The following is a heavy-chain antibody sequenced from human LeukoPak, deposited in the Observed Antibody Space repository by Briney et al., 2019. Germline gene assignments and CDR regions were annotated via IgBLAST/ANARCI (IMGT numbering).Heavy chain of an antibody. CDR2: IYYSGST. V-gene: IGHV4-39*07. CDR3: ARDSCSSNSCSFDY. Sequence: PSETVSLTCTVSGGSISSSSYYWGWIRQPPGKGLEWIGSIYYSGSTYYNPSLKSRVTISVDTSKNQFSLKLSSVTAPDTAVYYCARDSCSSNSCSFDYWGLGTLVTVSS. J-gene: IGHJ4*01. D-gene: IGHD2-2*01. CDR1: GGSISSSSYY.